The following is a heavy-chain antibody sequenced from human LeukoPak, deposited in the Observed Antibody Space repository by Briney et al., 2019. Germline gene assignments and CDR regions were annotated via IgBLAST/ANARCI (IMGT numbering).Heavy chain of an antibody. J-gene: IGHJ5*02. V-gene: IGHV3-33*06. CDR2: IWYDGSNK. D-gene: IGHD3-10*01. CDR3: AKDTYGSGNWFDP. CDR1: GFTFSSYG. Sequence: PGGSLRLSCAASGFTFSSYGMHWVRQAPGKGLEWVAVIWYDGSNKYYADSVKGRFTISRDNSKNTLYLQMNSLRAEDTAVYYCAKDTYGSGNWFDPWGQGTLVTVSS.